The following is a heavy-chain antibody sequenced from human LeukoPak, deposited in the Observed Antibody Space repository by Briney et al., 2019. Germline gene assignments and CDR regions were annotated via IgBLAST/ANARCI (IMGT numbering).Heavy chain of an antibody. Sequence: GGSLRLSCAASGFTFSSYWMHWVRQAPGKGLVWVSRINSDGSSTSYADSVKGRFTISRDNSKNTLDLQMNSLRPEDTAVYYCARDFSAYRFGEFDYWGQGTLVTVSS. CDR3: ARDFSAYRFGEFDY. D-gene: IGHD3-10*01. CDR2: INSDGSST. V-gene: IGHV3-74*01. CDR1: GFTFSSYW. J-gene: IGHJ4*02.